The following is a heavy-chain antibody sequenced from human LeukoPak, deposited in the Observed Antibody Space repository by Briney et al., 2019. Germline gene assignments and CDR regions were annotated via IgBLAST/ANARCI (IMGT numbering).Heavy chain of an antibody. CDR1: GYSIDSYY. Sequence: SETLSLTCTVSGYSIDSYYWSWIRQPPGKGEEWIGYIYYKETTSYNPFLKSRVTISVDTSKNQFSLKLNSVNAADTAVYYCARLPRYGGYDHFDYWGQGILVIVSS. V-gene: IGHV4-59*12. D-gene: IGHD5-12*01. J-gene: IGHJ4*02. CDR3: ARLPRYGGYDHFDY. CDR2: IYYKETT.